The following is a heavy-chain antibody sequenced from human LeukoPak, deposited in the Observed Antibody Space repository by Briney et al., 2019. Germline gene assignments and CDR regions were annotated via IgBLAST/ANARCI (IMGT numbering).Heavy chain of an antibody. CDR1: TFAFSAYA. Sequence: GGSLGLSCAASTFAFSAYAMTWVRQAPGKGLEWVSAISGSGGSTYYADSVKGRFTISRDNSKNTLYLQMNSLRAEDTAVYYCAKYRLNSHSGNGYWGQGTLVTVSS. CDR2: ISGSGGST. J-gene: IGHJ4*02. D-gene: IGHD3-10*01. V-gene: IGHV3-23*01. CDR3: AKYRLNSHSGNGY.